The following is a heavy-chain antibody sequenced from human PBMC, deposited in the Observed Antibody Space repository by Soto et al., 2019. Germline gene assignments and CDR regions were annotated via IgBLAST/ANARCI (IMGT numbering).Heavy chain of an antibody. Sequence: PSETLSLTCSVSGVSISSYLWRWFRQAPGRGLEWIGYTYHRGSTNYSPSLKSRVAISLDTSENQFSLKVNSVTAADTAVYYCARIGGYHGPLDYWGQGTPVTVS. CDR3: ARIGGYHGPLDY. V-gene: IGHV4-59*01. CDR2: TYHRGST. CDR1: GVSISSYL. J-gene: IGHJ4*02. D-gene: IGHD6-25*01.